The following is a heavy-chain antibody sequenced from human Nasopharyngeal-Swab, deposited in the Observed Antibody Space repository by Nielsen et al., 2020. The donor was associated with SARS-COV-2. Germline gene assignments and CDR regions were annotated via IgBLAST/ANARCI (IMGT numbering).Heavy chain of an antibody. J-gene: IGHJ6*03. CDR2: INQDGSEE. V-gene: IGHV3-7*01. D-gene: IGHD2-15*01. Sequence: ETLSLTCAASGFTFSNYWMSWVRQAPGKGLEWVANINQDGSEEYYVASVKGRFTISRDNAKKTLYLQMNSLRAEDTAVYYCARTRYCSSGSCYMDVWGKGTTVTVSS. CDR3: ARTRYCSSGSCYMDV. CDR1: GFTFSNYW.